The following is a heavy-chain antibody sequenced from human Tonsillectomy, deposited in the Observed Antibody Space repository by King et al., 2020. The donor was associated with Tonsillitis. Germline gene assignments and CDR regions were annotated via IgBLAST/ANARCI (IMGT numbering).Heavy chain of an antibody. CDR2: IYHSGST. CDR3: ARDISGSYPFVDY. CDR1: GYSISSGYY. V-gene: IGHV4-38-2*02. Sequence: QLQESGPGLVKPSETLSLTCTVSGYSISSGYYWGWIRQPPGKGLEWIGSIYHSGSTYYNPSLKSRVTISVDTSKNQFSLKLSSVTAADTAVYYCARDISGSYPFVDYWGQEPWSPSPQ. D-gene: IGHD1-26*01. J-gene: IGHJ4*01.